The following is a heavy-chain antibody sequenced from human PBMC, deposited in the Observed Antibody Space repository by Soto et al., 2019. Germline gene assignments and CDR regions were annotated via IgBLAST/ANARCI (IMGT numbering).Heavy chain of an antibody. CDR1: GGSISSGDYY. V-gene: IGHV4-30-4*01. J-gene: IGHJ6*02. Sequence: PSETLSLTCTVSGGSISSGDYYWSWIRQPPGKGLEWIGYIYYSGSTYYNPSLKSRVTISVDTSKNQFSLKLSSVTAADTAVYYCARAGYVGYCSSTSCPGGGMDVWGQGTTVTVSS. CDR3: ARAGYVGYCSSTSCPGGGMDV. D-gene: IGHD2-2*01. CDR2: IYYSGST.